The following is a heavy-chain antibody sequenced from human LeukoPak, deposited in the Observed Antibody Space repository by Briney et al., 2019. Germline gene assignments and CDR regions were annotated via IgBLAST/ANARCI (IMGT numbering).Heavy chain of an antibody. CDR3: ARDSVVPAAIMAYYYYGMDV. Sequence: SETLSLTCTVSGYSISSGYYWGWIRQPPGKGLEWIGSIYHSGSTYYNPSLKSRVTISVDTSKNQFSLKLSSVTAADTAVYYCARDSVVPAAIMAYYYYGMDVWGQGTTVTVSS. D-gene: IGHD2-2*01. CDR1: GYSISSGYY. V-gene: IGHV4-38-2*02. J-gene: IGHJ6*02. CDR2: IYHSGST.